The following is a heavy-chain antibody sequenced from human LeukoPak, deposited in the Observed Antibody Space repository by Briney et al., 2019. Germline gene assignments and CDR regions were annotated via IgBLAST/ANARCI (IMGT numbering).Heavy chain of an antibody. V-gene: IGHV3-23*01. Sequence: GVSLRLFCAASGFTCVIHDMSWVPQVPGKGLEWVSEISPDGSTTHYLDSVKGRFIISRDNSENTLYLQMNSLRAEDTAVYYCAGIHYWTKWGQGTLVTVSS. CDR2: ISPDGSTT. CDR1: GFTCVIHD. D-gene: IGHD2-8*01. J-gene: IGHJ4*02. CDR3: AGIHYWTK.